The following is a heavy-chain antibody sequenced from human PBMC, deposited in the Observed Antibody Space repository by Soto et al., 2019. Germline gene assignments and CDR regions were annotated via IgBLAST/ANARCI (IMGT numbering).Heavy chain of an antibody. D-gene: IGHD3-22*01. J-gene: IGHJ1*01. CDR2: ISSSCTSM. CDR1: GFTFSTYE. Sequence: EVKLVESGGGLVQPGRSLRLSCAASGFTFSTYEMNWVRQAPGKGLEWISYISSSCTSMYYADSVKGRFTISRDNAWNSLHLQMNSLRVEDTAVYYCARDGYDSSGDSEYFQYWGQGTLVTVSS. V-gene: IGHV3-48*03. CDR3: ARDGYDSSGDSEYFQY.